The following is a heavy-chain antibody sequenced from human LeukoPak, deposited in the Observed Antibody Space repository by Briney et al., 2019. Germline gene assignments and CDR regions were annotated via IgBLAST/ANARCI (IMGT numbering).Heavy chain of an antibody. D-gene: IGHD6-13*01. Sequence: GGSLRLSCAGSGFTFSSYWMSWVRQAPGKGPERVANIKQDGREKHYVDSVKGRFTISRDNAKSSLYLQMNSLRVEDTAVYYCTRDEAAATNWGQGTLVTVSS. CDR1: GFTFSSYW. J-gene: IGHJ4*02. CDR3: TRDEAAATN. CDR2: IKQDGREK. V-gene: IGHV3-7*01.